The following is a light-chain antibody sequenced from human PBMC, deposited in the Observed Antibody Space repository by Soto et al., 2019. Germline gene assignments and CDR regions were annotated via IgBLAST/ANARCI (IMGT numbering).Light chain of an antibody. CDR1: QSVSSM. Sequence: EIVVTQSPATLSVSPGETVTLSCRASQSVSSMLAWYQQTPGQAPRLLIYGASTRATGIPARFSGSGSGTEFTLTISSLQSEDSAVYYCHQYNGWPPHTFGQGTKLEIK. J-gene: IGKJ2*01. CDR2: GAS. CDR3: HQYNGWPPHT. V-gene: IGKV3-15*01.